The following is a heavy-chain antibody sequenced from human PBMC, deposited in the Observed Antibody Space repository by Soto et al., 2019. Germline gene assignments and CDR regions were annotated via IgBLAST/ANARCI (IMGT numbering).Heavy chain of an antibody. CDR2: ISGSGGST. CDR1: GLTFSNYA. J-gene: IGHJ6*02. CDR3: AKGQAYYYYYGMDV. Sequence: GGSLRLSCAASGLTFSNYAMSWVRQAPGKGLEWVSTISGSGGSTYYADSVKGRFTISRDNSKNTLYLQMNSLRAEDTAVYYCAKGQAYYYYYGMDVWGQGTTVTVSS. V-gene: IGHV3-23*01.